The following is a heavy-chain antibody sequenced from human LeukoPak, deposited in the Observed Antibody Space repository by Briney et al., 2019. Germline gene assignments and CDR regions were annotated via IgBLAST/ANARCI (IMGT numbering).Heavy chain of an antibody. CDR3: AKDLSLGLVADFDY. Sequence: GGSLRLSCAASGFTFSSYSMNWVRQAPGKGLEWVSSISSSSSYIYYADSVKGRFTISRDNAKNSLYLQMNSLRAEDTAVYYCAKDLSLGLVADFDYWGQGTLVTVSS. V-gene: IGHV3-21*04. D-gene: IGHD2-21*01. CDR1: GFTFSSYS. J-gene: IGHJ4*02. CDR2: ISSSSSYI.